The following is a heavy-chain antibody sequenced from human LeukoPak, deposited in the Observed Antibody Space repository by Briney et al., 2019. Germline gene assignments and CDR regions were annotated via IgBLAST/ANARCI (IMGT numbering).Heavy chain of an antibody. V-gene: IGHV3-23*01. Sequence: GGSLRLSCAASGFTFSSYAMTWVRQAPGKGLEWVSGISGSGGSTYYADSVKGRFTTSRDNSKNTLYVQMNSLRAEDTAVYYCAKSDYYDSSGYYYGSDYWGQGTLVTVSS. J-gene: IGHJ4*02. D-gene: IGHD3-22*01. CDR1: GFTFSSYA. CDR3: AKSDYYDSSGYYYGSDY. CDR2: ISGSGGST.